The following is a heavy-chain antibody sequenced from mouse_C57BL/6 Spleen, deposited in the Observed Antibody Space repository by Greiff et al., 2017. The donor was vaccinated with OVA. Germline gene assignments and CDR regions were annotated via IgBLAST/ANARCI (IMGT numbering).Heavy chain of an antibody. V-gene: IGHV3-6*01. CDR2: ISYDGSN. CDR3: ARDQRYYFDD. J-gene: IGHJ2*01. CDR1: GYSITSGYY. Sequence: EVKLVESGPGLVKPSQSLSLTCSVTGYSITSGYYWNWIRQFPGNKLEWMGYISYDGSNNYNPSLKNRISITRDTSKNQFFLKLNSVTTEDTATYYCARDQRYYFDDWGQGTTLTVSS.